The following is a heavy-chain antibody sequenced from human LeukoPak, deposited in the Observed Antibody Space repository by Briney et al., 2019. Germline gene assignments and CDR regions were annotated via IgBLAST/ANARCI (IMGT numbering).Heavy chain of an antibody. V-gene: IGHV3-23*01. CDR1: GFTFSSYG. J-gene: IGHJ4*02. CDR2: ITGNGGNT. CDR3: TKGLGYGQYFDS. D-gene: IGHD4-17*01. Sequence: GGSLRLSCAASGFTFSSYGMSWVRQAPGKGLEWVSAITGNGGNTFYADSVKGRFTISRDNSKNTMYLQMNSLRAEDTAVYYCTKGLGYGQYFDSWGQGTLVTVSS.